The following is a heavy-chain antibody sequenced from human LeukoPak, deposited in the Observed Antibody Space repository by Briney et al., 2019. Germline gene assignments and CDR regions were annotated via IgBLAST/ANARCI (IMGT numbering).Heavy chain of an antibody. CDR3: ARGGDVRGVDY. J-gene: IGHJ4*02. V-gene: IGHV4-61*02. CDR1: GGSISSGSYY. CDR2: IYTSGST. Sequence: SETLSLTCTVSGGSISSGSYYWSWIRQPAGKGLEWIGRIYTSGSTNYNPSLKSRVTISVDTSKNQFSLKLSSVTAADTAVYYCARGGDVRGVDYWGQGTLVTVSS. D-gene: IGHD3-10*01.